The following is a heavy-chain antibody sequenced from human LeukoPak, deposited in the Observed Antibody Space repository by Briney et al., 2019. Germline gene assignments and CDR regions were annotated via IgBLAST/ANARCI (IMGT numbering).Heavy chain of an antibody. V-gene: IGHV3-23*01. CDR1: GFTFNSYG. D-gene: IGHD6-13*01. CDR3: AGDVGSSWYSKGLDI. J-gene: IGHJ3*02. Sequence: PGGTLRLSCAASGFTFNSYGMSWVRQAPGKGLEWVSAISGSGGSTYYADSVKGRFTISRDNSKNTLYLQMNSLRAEDTAVYYCAGDVGSSWYSKGLDIWGQGTMVTVSS. CDR2: ISGSGGST.